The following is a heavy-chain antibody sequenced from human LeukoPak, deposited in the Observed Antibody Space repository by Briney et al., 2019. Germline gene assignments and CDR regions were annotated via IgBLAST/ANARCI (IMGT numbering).Heavy chain of an antibody. Sequence: GGSLRLSCAASGFTFSSYGMHWVRQAPGKGLEWVAFIRYDGSNKYYADSVKGRFTISRDNAKNSLYLQMNSLRAEDTAVYYCARERGYSGYDSKRYFDYWGQGTLVTVSS. V-gene: IGHV3-30*02. CDR1: GFTFSSYG. CDR3: ARERGYSGYDSKRYFDY. D-gene: IGHD5-12*01. J-gene: IGHJ4*02. CDR2: IRYDGSNK.